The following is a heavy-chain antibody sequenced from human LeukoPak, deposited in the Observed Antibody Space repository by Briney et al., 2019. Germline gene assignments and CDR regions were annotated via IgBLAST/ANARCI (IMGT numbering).Heavy chain of an antibody. D-gene: IGHD6-19*01. V-gene: IGHV1-46*01. Sequence: ASVKVSCKASGYTFTSPYIHWVRQAPGQGLEWTGIINPSGGTTIYAQKSQGRVTMTRDTSTSTVYMELSSLRSEDTAVYYCARRRGSGSTQVFDYWGQGTLVTVSS. J-gene: IGHJ4*02. CDR2: INPSGGTT. CDR1: GYTFTSPY. CDR3: ARRRGSGSTQVFDY.